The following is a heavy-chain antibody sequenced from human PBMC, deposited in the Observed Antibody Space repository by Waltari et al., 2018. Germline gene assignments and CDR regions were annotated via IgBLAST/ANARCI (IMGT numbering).Heavy chain of an antibody. CDR2: IYYSGST. D-gene: IGHD3-16*01. V-gene: IGHV4-59*01. CDR3: ARDPWGPADY. J-gene: IGHJ4*02. Sequence: QVQLQESGPGLVKPSETLSLTCTVSGGSISSYYWRWIRQPPGKGLEWIGYIYYSGSTNYNPPLKSRVTISVDTSKNQFSLKLSSVTAADTAVYYCARDPWGPADYWGQGTLVTVSS. CDR1: GGSISSYY.